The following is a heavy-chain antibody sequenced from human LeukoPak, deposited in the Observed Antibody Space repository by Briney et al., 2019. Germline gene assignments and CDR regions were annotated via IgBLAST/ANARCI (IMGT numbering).Heavy chain of an antibody. Sequence: GGALRLSCAASVFTFDDYAMHWVRQAPGKGLEWVSLISGDGGNTYYADSVKGRFTISRDNSKNSLYLQMNSLRTEDTALYYCAKDHYDFWSGYNWFDPWGQGTLVTVSS. CDR1: VFTFDDYA. D-gene: IGHD3-3*01. J-gene: IGHJ5*02. V-gene: IGHV3-43*02. CDR3: AKDHYDFWSGYNWFDP. CDR2: ISGDGGNT.